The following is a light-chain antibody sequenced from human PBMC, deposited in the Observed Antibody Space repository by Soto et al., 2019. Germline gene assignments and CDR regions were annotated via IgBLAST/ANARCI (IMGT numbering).Light chain of an antibody. V-gene: IGKV3-15*01. CDR2: GAS. Sequence: EIVRTQSPATLSVSPGDSATLSCRASQSVSSNLAWYQQKPGQAPRLLIYGASTRATGIPARFSGSGCGTEFTLTISSLQSEDFAVYYCQQYNNWPPVTFGQGTKVDIK. CDR3: QQYNNWPPVT. J-gene: IGKJ1*01. CDR1: QSVSSN.